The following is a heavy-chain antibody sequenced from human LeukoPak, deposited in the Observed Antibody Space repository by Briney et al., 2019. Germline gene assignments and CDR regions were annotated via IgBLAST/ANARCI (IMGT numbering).Heavy chain of an antibody. CDR2: FDPEDGET. CDR1: GYTLTELS. J-gene: IGHJ4*02. CDR3: ATVYYDSSGYTQYYFDY. V-gene: IGHV1-24*01. D-gene: IGHD3-22*01. Sequence: ASVKVSCKVSGYTLTELSMHWVRQAPGKGLEWMGGFDPEDGETIYAQKFQGRVTMTEDTSTDTVYMELSSLRSEDTAVYYCATVYYDSSGYTQYYFDYWGQGTLVTVSS.